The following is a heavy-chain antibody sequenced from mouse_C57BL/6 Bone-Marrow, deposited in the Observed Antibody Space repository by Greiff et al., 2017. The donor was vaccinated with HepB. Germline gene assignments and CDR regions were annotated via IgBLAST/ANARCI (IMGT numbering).Heavy chain of an antibody. CDR2: ISNGGGST. CDR1: GFTFSDYY. J-gene: IGHJ2*01. Sequence: DVMLVESGGGLVQPGGSLKLSCAASGFTFSDYYMYWVRQTPEKRLEWVAYISNGGGSTYYPDTVKGRFTISRDNAKNTLYLQMSRLESEDTAMYYCARRGELYYFDYWGQGTTLTVSS. CDR3: ARRGELYYFDY. V-gene: IGHV5-12*01.